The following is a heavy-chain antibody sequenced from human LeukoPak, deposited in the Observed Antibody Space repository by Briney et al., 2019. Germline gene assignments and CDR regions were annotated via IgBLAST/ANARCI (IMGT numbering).Heavy chain of an antibody. CDR1: DGSFSGYY. CDR3: VRGKKYYYGSGSYPYYFDY. V-gene: IGHV4-34*01. D-gene: IGHD3-10*01. CDR2: INHSGST. Sequence: PSETLSLTCAVYDGSFSGYYWSWIRQPPGKGLEWIGEINHSGSTNYNPSLKSRVTISVDTSKNQFSLKLSSVTAADTAVYYCVRGKKYYYGSGSYPYYFDYWGQGTLVTVSS. J-gene: IGHJ4*02.